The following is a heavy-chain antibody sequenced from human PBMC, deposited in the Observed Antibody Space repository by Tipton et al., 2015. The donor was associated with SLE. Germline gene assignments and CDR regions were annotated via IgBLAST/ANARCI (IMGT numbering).Heavy chain of an antibody. CDR1: GDSITSGPYY. Sequence: TLSLTCTISGDSITSGPYYWAWIRQPPGKGLEWIGTIYYNGFSYQSPSLKSRITMSVDTSKTQFSLTLTSMTAADTAVYYCARAHGNFKSGPGYFYGMDVWGQGTTVTVSS. V-gene: IGHV4-39*07. J-gene: IGHJ6*02. D-gene: IGHD1-14*01. CDR3: ARAHGNFKSGPGYFYGMDV. CDR2: IYYNGFS.